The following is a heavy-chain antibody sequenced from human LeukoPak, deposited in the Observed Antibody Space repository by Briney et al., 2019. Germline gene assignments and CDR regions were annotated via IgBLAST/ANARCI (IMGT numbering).Heavy chain of an antibody. Sequence: NPSETLSLTCSVSGGSISSDSYHWAWIRPPPGTGLEWIGSIYYAGKTFYNPSLESRVSISMPTSRTQFSLNLSSVTAGDTAVYYCARVGRNGGWHFDYWGQGTLVTVSS. CDR1: GGSISSDSYH. D-gene: IGHD6-19*01. CDR2: IYYAGKT. J-gene: IGHJ4*02. V-gene: IGHV4-39*07. CDR3: ARVGRNGGWHFDY.